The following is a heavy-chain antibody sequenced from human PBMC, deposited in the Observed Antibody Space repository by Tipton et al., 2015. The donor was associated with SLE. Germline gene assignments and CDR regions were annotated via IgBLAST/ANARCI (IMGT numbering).Heavy chain of an antibody. CDR1: GASITSGSYY. J-gene: IGHJ5*02. V-gene: IGHV4-61*02. CDR2: IYTSGTT. CDR3: ARARDNFWSGADNWFDP. Sequence: LRLSCAVSGASITSGSYYWGWIRQPAGKGLDWIGRIYTSGTTKYNPSLQSRVTISIDTSKNQFSLKLSSVTAADTAIYYCARARDNFWSGADNWFDPWGQGTLVTVSS. D-gene: IGHD3-3*01.